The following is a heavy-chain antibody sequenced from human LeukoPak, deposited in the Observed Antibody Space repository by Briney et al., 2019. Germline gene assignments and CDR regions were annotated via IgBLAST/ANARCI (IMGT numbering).Heavy chain of an antibody. J-gene: IGHJ4*02. CDR1: GYTFTAYY. CDR2: IYPNSGGT. V-gene: IGHV1-2*02. CDR3: ARAIGEFYGSGSYYS. D-gene: IGHD3-10*01. Sequence: ASAKVSCKASGYTFTAYYMHWVRQAPGQGLEWMGWIYPNSGGTNYAQKFQGRVTMTRDTSISTAYMELSSLRSDDTAVYYCARAIGEFYGSGSYYSWGQGTLVTVSS.